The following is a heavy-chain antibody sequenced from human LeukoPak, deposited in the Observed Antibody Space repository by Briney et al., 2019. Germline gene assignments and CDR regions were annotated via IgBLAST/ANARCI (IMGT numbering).Heavy chain of an antibody. J-gene: IGHJ5*02. CDR1: GYTFTSYG. V-gene: IGHV1-18*01. CDR2: ISAYNGNT. Sequence: GASVKVSCKASGYTFTSYGISWVRQAPGQGLEWMGWISAYNGNTNYAQKLQGRVTMTTDTSTSTAYMELRSLRSDDTAVYYCARDKVGYSSSWYGFDPWGQGTLVTVSS. CDR3: ARDKVGYSSSWYGFDP. D-gene: IGHD6-13*01.